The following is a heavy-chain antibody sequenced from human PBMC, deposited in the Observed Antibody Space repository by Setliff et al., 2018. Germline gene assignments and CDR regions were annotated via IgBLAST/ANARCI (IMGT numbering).Heavy chain of an antibody. CDR3: AGEQSSSGWYGYFQH. CDR1: GGSISSGGYY. D-gene: IGHD6-19*01. Sequence: SETLSLTCTVSGGSISSGGYYWSWIRQHTGKGLEWIGYIYYSGGTYYNPSLKSRVTISVDTSKNQFPLKLSSVTAADTAVYYCAGEQSSSGWYGYFQHWGQGTLVTVS. CDR2: IYYSGGT. J-gene: IGHJ1*01. V-gene: IGHV4-31*03.